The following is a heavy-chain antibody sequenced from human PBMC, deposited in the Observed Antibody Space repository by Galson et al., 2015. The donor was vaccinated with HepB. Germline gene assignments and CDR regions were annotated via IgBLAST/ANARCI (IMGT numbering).Heavy chain of an antibody. CDR3: ARVVGRITIFGVVTKGNYYYYGMDV. CDR1: GGTFSSYA. V-gene: IGHV1-69*13. J-gene: IGHJ6*02. CDR2: IIPIFGTA. Sequence: SVKVSCKASGGTFSSYAISWVRQAPGQGLEWMGGIIPIFGTANYAQKFQGRVTITADESTSTAYMELSSLRSEDTAVYYCARVVGRITIFGVVTKGNYYYYGMDVWGQGTTVTVSS. D-gene: IGHD3-3*01.